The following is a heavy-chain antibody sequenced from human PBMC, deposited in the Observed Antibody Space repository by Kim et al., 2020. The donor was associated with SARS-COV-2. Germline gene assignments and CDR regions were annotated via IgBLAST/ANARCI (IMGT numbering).Heavy chain of an antibody. V-gene: IGHV3-30*18. CDR3: AKDFMVHDTAMVNE. Sequence: GGSLRLSCAASGFTFSSYGMHWVRQAPGKGLEWVAVISYDGSNKYYADSVKGRFTISRDNSKNTLYLQMNSLRAEDTAVYYCAKDFMVHDTAMVNEWGQGTLGTVSP. CDR2: ISYDGSNK. CDR1: GFTFSSYG. J-gene: IGHJ4*02. D-gene: IGHD5-18*01.